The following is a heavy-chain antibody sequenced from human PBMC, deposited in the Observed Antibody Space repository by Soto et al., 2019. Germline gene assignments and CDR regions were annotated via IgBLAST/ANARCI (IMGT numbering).Heavy chain of an antibody. CDR2: IYYTGNT. CDR3: ARGGGFLGY. V-gene: IGHV4-59*12. CDR1: GGSINNYY. Sequence: PSETLSLTCTVSGGSINNYYWSWIRQPPGKGLELIGYIYYTGNTNYNPSLKSRVTILVDTTKNQIPLKLSSVTAADTAVYYCARGGGFLGYWGQGTLVTVSS. D-gene: IGHD3-10*01. J-gene: IGHJ4*02.